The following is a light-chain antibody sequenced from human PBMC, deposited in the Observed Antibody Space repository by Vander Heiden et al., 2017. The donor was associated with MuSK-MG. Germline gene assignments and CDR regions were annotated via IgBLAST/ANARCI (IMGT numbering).Light chain of an antibody. Sequence: DVQMTQSPSTLSASVGDRVTITCRASESVSRWLAWYQQKPGKAPKLLIYDASTLESGVPSRFSGSGSGMEFTLTISGLQPDDFATYYCQQYNGYSRYTFGQGTKLEI. CDR2: DAS. V-gene: IGKV1-5*01. J-gene: IGKJ2*01. CDR1: ESVSRW. CDR3: QQYNGYSRYT.